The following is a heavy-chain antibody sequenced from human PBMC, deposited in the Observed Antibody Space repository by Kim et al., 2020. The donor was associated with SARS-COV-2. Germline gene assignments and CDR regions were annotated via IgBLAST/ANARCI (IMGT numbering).Heavy chain of an antibody. CDR3: AKSRITMIVGVWDAFDI. D-gene: IGHD3-22*01. J-gene: IGHJ3*02. V-gene: IGHV3-23*01. Sequence: VKGRFTISRDNSKNTLYLQMNSLRAEDTAVYYCAKSRITMIVGVWDAFDIWGQGTMVTVSS.